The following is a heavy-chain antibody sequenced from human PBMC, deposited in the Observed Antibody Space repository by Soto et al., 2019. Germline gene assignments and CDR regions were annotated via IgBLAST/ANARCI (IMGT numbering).Heavy chain of an antibody. V-gene: IGHV3-13*01. Sequence: EVQLVESGGGLVQPGGSLRLSCAASGFTLSTYDMHWVRQGTGKGLEWVAALSYAGDTYYPGSVKGRFTVSRDNSKNTLYLQMNSLRAEDTAVYYCARVSADYDFWSGYPDYYYYMDVWGKGTTVTVSS. J-gene: IGHJ6*03. CDR1: GFTLSTYD. CDR3: ARVSADYDFWSGYPDYYYYMDV. CDR2: LSYAGDT. D-gene: IGHD3-3*01.